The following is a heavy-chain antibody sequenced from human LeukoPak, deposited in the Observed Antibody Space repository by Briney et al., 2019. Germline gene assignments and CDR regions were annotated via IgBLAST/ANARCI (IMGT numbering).Heavy chain of an antibody. CDR1: GGSISSYY. CDR2: IYYSGST. D-gene: IGHD1-26*01. CDR3: ARTPWELHMSPHFDY. Sequence: PSETLSLTCTVSGGSISSYYWSWIRQPPGKGLEWIGYIYYSGSTNYNPSLKSRVTISVDTSKNQFSLKLSSVTAADTAVYYCARTPWELHMSPHFDYWGQGTLVTVSS. V-gene: IGHV4-59*08. J-gene: IGHJ4*02.